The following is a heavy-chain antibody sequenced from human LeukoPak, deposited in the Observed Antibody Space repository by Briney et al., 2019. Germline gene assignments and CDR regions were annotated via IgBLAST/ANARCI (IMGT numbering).Heavy chain of an antibody. CDR3: ASPLITIFGVVTDY. Sequence: GGSLRLSCAAPGFTFSSYWMSWVRQAPGKGLERVANIKQDGSEKYYVDSVKGRFTISRDNAKNSLYLQMNSLRAEDTAVYYCASPLITIFGVVTDYWGQGTLVTVSS. CDR2: IKQDGSEK. V-gene: IGHV3-7*01. CDR1: GFTFSSYW. J-gene: IGHJ4*02. D-gene: IGHD3-3*01.